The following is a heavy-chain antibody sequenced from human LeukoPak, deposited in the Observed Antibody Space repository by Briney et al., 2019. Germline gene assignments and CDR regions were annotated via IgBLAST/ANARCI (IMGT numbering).Heavy chain of an antibody. D-gene: IGHD3-10*01. CDR1: GFTFSSYS. J-gene: IGHJ5*02. V-gene: IGHV3-48*04. Sequence: GGSLRLSCAASGFTFSSYSMNWVRQAPGKGLEWVSYISSSSSTIYYADSVKGRFTISRDNAKNSLYLQMNSLRVEDTALYYCARDRDGSGSYFTYWFDPWGQGTLVTVSS. CDR3: ARDRDGSGSYFTYWFDP. CDR2: ISSSSSTI.